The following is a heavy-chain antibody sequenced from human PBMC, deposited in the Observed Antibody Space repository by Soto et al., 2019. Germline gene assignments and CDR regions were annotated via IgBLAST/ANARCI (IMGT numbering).Heavy chain of an antibody. CDR1: GYSVSSNSAA. J-gene: IGHJ6*02. V-gene: IGHV6-1*01. CDR2: TYYRSKWYN. CDR3: ARGYRPVVVVAAGAALNYGMEV. Sequence: SQTLSLTCAISGYSVSSNSAAWNWISQSPSRGLEWLGRTYYRSKWYNDYALSVKSRITINQDTSKNQFSLQLNSVTPEDTAVYYCARGYRPVVVVAAGAALNYGMEVSGQGTTVTVSS. D-gene: IGHD2-15*01.